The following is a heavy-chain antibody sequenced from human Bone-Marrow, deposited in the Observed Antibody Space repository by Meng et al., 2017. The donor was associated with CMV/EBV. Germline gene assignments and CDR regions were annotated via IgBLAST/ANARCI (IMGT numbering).Heavy chain of an antibody. J-gene: IGHJ4*02. D-gene: IGHD3-22*01. CDR2: INPNSGGT. CDR1: GYTFVGNY. CDR3: ARGRNYYDSSGYHPFDY. V-gene: IGHV1-2*02. Sequence: QVQLGQSGSEAKKPGASVKVSCKTAGYTFVGNYIHWVRQAPGQGLEWMGWINPNSGGTNYAQNFRGRVTMTRDTSISTPYMELSRLRSDDTAVYYCARGRNYYDSSGYHPFDYWGQGTLVTVSS.